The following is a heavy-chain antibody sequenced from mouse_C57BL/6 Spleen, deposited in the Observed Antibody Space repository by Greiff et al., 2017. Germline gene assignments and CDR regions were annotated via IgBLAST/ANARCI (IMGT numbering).Heavy chain of an antibody. CDR2: ISYDGSN. V-gene: IGHV3-6*01. J-gene: IGHJ3*01. D-gene: IGHD3-1*01. Sequence: EVKLLESGPGLVKPSQSLSLTCSVTGYSITSGYYWNWIRQFPGNKLEWMGYISYDGSNNYNPSLKNRISITRDTSKNQFFLKLNSVTTEDTATYYCARGSPFAYWGQGTLATVSA. CDR1: GYSITSGYY. CDR3: ARGSPFAY.